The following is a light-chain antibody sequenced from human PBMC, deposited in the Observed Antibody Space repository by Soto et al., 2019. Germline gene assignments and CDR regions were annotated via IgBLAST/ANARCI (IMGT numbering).Light chain of an antibody. Sequence: DIQMTQSPSTLSASVGDRVTITCRASQSISSWLAWYQQKPGKAPKLLIYDASSLESGVPSRFSGSGSCTEFTLTISSLQPADFATYYCQQYNSYLYTFGQGTKLEIK. V-gene: IGKV1-5*01. CDR1: QSISSW. J-gene: IGKJ2*01. CDR3: QQYNSYLYT. CDR2: DAS.